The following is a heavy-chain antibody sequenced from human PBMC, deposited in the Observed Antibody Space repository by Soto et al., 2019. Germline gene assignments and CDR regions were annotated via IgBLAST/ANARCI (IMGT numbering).Heavy chain of an antibody. Sequence: QVQLVESGGGVVQPGRSLRLSCAASGFTFSSYGMHWVRQAPGKGLEWVAVISYDGSNKYYADSVKGRFTISRDNSKNPLYLQMNSLRAEDTAVYYCAKTYDSSGYLVDYWGQGTLVTVSS. V-gene: IGHV3-30*18. CDR2: ISYDGSNK. CDR3: AKTYDSSGYLVDY. J-gene: IGHJ4*02. CDR1: GFTFSSYG. D-gene: IGHD3-22*01.